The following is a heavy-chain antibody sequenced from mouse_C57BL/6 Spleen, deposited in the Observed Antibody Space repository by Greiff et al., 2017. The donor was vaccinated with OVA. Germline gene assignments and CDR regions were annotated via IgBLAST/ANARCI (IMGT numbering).Heavy chain of an antibody. Sequence: VQLQQSGPELVKPGASVKISCKASGYAFSSSWMNWVKQRPGKGLEWIGRIYPGDGDTNYNGKFKGKATLTADKSSSTAYMQLSSLTSEDSAVYFCATIYYGNYEAMDYWGQGTSVTVSS. CDR2: IYPGDGDT. D-gene: IGHD2-1*01. J-gene: IGHJ4*01. CDR1: GYAFSSSW. V-gene: IGHV1-82*01. CDR3: ATIYYGNYEAMDY.